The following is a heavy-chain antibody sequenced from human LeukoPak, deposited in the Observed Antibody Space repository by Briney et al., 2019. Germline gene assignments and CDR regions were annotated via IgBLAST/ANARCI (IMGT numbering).Heavy chain of an antibody. CDR3: ARGDVSRGKGVY. V-gene: IGHV1-69*13. D-gene: IGHD3-10*02. CDR2: IIPILGQT. J-gene: IGHJ4*02. Sequence: ASVKLSCKASGGTFSSYAISWVRQAPGQGLEWMGGIIPILGQTNYAHKFQDRVTITADASTHTTYIELSRLRTEDPAVYDCARGDVSRGKGVYWGEGALVTVCS. CDR1: GGTFSSYA.